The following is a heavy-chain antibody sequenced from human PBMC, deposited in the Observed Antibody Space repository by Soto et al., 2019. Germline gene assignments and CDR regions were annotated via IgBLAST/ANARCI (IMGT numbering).Heavy chain of an antibody. D-gene: IGHD2-15*01. CDR2: ISAYNGNT. Sequence: ASVKVSCKASGYTFTSYGISWVRQAPGQGLDWMGWISAYNGNTKYAQDLQGRVTMTTDTSTSTDYMEMRSLRSDDTAVYYCARFSGGSYNTYYFYYGMDVWGQGTTVTVSS. J-gene: IGHJ6*02. CDR3: ARFSGGSYNTYYFYYGMDV. V-gene: IGHV1-18*01. CDR1: GYTFTSYG.